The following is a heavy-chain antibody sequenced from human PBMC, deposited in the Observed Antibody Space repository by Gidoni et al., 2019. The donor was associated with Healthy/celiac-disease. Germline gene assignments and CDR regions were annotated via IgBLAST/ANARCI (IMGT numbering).Heavy chain of an antibody. CDR3: AKSLVGGSYLYYFDY. CDR1: GSTFGDYA. V-gene: IGHV3-9*01. D-gene: IGHD1-26*01. J-gene: IGHJ4*02. CDR2: SSWNSGSI. Sequence: EVQLVEYGGGLVQTGRSLRLSCAASGSTFGDYAIHWVRQAPGKGLEWVSGSSWNSGSIGYADSVKGRFTISRDNAKNSLYLQMNSLRAEDTALYYCAKSLVGGSYLYYFDYWGQGTLVTVSS.